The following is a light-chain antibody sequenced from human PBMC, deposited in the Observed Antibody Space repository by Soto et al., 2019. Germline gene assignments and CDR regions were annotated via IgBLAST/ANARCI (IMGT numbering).Light chain of an antibody. Sequence: AIRMAQSQSSFSASTGGRYTIVCRASQGISSYLAWYQQKPGKAPKLLIYAASTLQSGVPSRFSGSGSGTDFTLTISCLQSEDFATYYCQQYYSYPGTYGQGTKVDIK. J-gene: IGKJ1*01. CDR3: QQYYSYPGT. V-gene: IGKV1-8*01. CDR2: AAS. CDR1: QGISSY.